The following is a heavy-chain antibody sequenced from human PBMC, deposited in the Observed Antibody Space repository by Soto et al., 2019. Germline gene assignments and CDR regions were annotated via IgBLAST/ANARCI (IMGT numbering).Heavy chain of an antibody. D-gene: IGHD3-10*01. V-gene: IGHV3-23*01. CDR2: ITDTGGDA. CDR3: ARGSTDSYPGSRIFDF. J-gene: IGHJ4*02. CDR1: GLTFGSRA. Sequence: GGSLRLSCVASGLTFGSRAMSWVRQAPGEGLQWVSTITDTGGDAKYADSVRGRFVISRDNSRKTLYLQMTSLTAEDSAMYFCARGSTDSYPGSRIFDFWGRGTLVTVSS.